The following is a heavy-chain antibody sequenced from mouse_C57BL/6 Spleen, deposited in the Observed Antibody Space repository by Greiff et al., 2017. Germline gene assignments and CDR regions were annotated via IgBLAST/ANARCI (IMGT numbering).Heavy chain of an antibody. Sequence: QVQLQQPGAELVKPGASVKLSCKASGYTFTSYWMHWVKQRPGQGLEWIGMIHPNSGSTNYNEKFKSKATLTVDKSSSTAYMQLSSLTSEDSAVYCCGRVGYYHEDYWGQGTSVTVSS. CDR2: IHPNSGST. CDR3: GRVGYYHEDY. V-gene: IGHV1-64*01. CDR1: GYTFTSYW. J-gene: IGHJ4*01. D-gene: IGHD2-3*01.